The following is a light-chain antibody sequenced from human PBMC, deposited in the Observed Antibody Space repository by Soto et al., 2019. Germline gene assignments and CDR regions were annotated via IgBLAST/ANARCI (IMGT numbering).Light chain of an antibody. Sequence: QSALTQPASVSGSPGQSITISCTGTSSDVGGYNYVSWYQQHPGKAPKLMIFEVSYRPSGVSNRFSGSKSGNTASLTISGLPAEDEADYSCSSYTSSSTLVVFGGGTKLTVL. CDR1: SSDVGGYNY. CDR2: EVS. CDR3: SSYTSSSTLVV. V-gene: IGLV2-14*01. J-gene: IGLJ2*01.